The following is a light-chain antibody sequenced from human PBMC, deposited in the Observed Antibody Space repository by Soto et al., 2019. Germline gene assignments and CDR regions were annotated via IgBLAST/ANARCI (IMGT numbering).Light chain of an antibody. CDR2: GAS. CDR1: QTVGSNY. CDR3: QQYGNKPGMT. Sequence: EIVLTQSPATLSLSPGERATVSCRASQTVGSNYLAWYQQRPGQAPRLLIYGASSRATGTPDRFSGSGSGTDFSLTISRLEPEDFAVYYCQQYGNKPGMTFGPGTKVDIK. V-gene: IGKV3-20*01. J-gene: IGKJ3*01.